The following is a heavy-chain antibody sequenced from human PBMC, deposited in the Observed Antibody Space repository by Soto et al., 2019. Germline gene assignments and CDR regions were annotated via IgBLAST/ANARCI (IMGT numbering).Heavy chain of an antibody. CDR1: GFTFSSYA. Sequence: QPGGSLRLSCAASGFTFSSYAMHWVRQAPGKGLEWVAVISYDGSNKYYADSVKGRFTISRDNSKNTLYLQMNSLRAEDTAVYYCARDSYDYVWGSYVGAFDIWGQGTMVTVSS. V-gene: IGHV3-30-3*01. CDR2: ISYDGSNK. D-gene: IGHD3-16*01. CDR3: ARDSYDYVWGSYVGAFDI. J-gene: IGHJ3*02.